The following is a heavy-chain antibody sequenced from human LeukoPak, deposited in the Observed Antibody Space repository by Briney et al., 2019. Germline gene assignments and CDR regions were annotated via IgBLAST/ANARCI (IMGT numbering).Heavy chain of an antibody. J-gene: IGHJ4*02. D-gene: IGHD2-2*01. CDR1: GGSISSYY. CDR2: IYTSGST. Sequence: SETLSLTCNVSGGSISSYYWSWIRQPAGKGLEWIGRIYTSGSTNYSPSLESRVTMSVDTSKNQFSLNLSSVTAADTAVYYCARDSTLRYYFDYWGQGTLVTVSS. CDR3: ARDSTLRYYFDY. V-gene: IGHV4-4*07.